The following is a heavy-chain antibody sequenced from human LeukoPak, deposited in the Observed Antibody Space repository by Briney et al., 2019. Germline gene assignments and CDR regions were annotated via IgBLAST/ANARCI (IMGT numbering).Heavy chain of an antibody. V-gene: IGHV3-21*01. CDR3: ARDTGGRDGYNYAPD. D-gene: IGHD5-24*01. J-gene: IGHJ4*02. CDR2: ISSSSSYI. CDR1: WFTLRSLS. Sequence: PGGAPRLSRSTPWFTLRSLSMNWGRPAPGEGGGWGSSISSSSSYIYYADSVKGRFTISRDNAKNSLYLQMNSLRAEDTAVYYCARDTGGRDGYNYAPDWGQGTLVTVSS.